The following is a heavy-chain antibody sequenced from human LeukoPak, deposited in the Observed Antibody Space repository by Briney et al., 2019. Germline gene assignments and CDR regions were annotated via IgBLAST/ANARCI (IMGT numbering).Heavy chain of an antibody. CDR2: ISGSGGST. Sequence: PGGSLRLSCAASGFTFSSYAMSWVRQAPGKGLEWVSAISGSGGSTYYADSVKGRFTISRDNAKNTLYLQMNSLRAEDTAVYYCATYYDSSDPTDYWGQGTLVTVSS. V-gene: IGHV3-23*01. CDR1: GFTFSSYA. J-gene: IGHJ4*02. CDR3: ATYYDSSDPTDY. D-gene: IGHD3-22*01.